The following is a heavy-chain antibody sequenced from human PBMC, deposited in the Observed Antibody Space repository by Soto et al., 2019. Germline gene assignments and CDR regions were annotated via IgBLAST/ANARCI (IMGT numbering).Heavy chain of an antibody. J-gene: IGHJ4*02. CDR1: GFTFSSYS. Sequence: PGGSLRLSCAASGFTFSSYSMNWVRQAPGKGLEWVSYISSSSSAIYYADSVKGRFTISRDNAKNSLYLQMNSLRDEDTAVYYCAGGEDDYVWGSSLAAPLDYWGQGTLVTVSS. CDR2: ISSSSSAI. V-gene: IGHV3-48*02. CDR3: AGGEDDYVWGSSLAAPLDY. D-gene: IGHD3-16*01.